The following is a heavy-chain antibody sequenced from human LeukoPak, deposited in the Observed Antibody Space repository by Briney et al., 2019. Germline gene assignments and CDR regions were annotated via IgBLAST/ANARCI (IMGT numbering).Heavy chain of an antibody. D-gene: IGHD6-19*01. CDR3: AKVASADAQARLNY. CDR1: GFTFSSYA. V-gene: IGHV3-23*01. CDR2: ISGSGGGT. Sequence: GGSLRLSCAASGFTFSSYAMSRVRQAPGKGLEWVSAISGSGGGTYYADSVKDRFTISRDYSNNTLYLQMNSLGADDTAVYYCAKVASADAQARLNYWGQGTLVTVSS. J-gene: IGHJ4*02.